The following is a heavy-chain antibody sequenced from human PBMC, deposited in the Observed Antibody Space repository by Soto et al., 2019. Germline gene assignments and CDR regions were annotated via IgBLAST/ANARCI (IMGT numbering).Heavy chain of an antibody. CDR1: GFTFSAYA. V-gene: IGHV3-64D*06. CDR3: VKSSGATVTTPFDY. CDR2: ITSNGDNT. J-gene: IGHJ4*02. Sequence: EVQLVESGGGLVQPGGSLRLSCSASGFTFSAYAMDWVRQAPGKGLEYVSAITSNGDNTYYADSVKGRFTISRDNSRNTLYLQVSSLRATDTAVYYCVKSSGATVTTPFDYWGQGTLVTVSS. D-gene: IGHD4-17*01.